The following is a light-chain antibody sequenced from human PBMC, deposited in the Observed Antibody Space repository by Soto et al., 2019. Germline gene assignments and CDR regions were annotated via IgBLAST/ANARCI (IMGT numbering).Light chain of an antibody. J-gene: IGLJ1*01. V-gene: IGLV2-8*01. CDR1: SSDIGTYKY. Sequence: QSALTQPASVSGSPGQSITISCTGTSSDIGTYKYVSWYQQHPGKAPKLMIYEVSERPSGVPDRFSGSKSSNTASLTVSGLQAEDEADYYCSSYAGSNNFVFGTGTKLTVL. CDR3: SSYAGSNNFV. CDR2: EVS.